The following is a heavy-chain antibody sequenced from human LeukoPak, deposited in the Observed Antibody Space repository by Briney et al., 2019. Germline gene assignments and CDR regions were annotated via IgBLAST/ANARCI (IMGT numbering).Heavy chain of an antibody. Sequence: RSQTLSLTCAISGDSVSSNSAAWSWIRQSPSRGLEWLGRTFYRSKWYNDYAVSVRSRITINPDTSKNQFSLQLNSVTPEDTAVYYCARDPDLSGFGYWGQGTLVTVSS. D-gene: IGHD3-10*01. CDR1: GDSVSSNSAA. CDR3: ARDPDLSGFGY. J-gene: IGHJ4*02. CDR2: TFYRSKWYN. V-gene: IGHV6-1*01.